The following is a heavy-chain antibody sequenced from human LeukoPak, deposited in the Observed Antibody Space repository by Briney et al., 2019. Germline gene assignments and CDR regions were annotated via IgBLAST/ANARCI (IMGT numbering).Heavy chain of an antibody. V-gene: IGHV4-59*01. CDR3: ARDTGTTGEVKFDP. J-gene: IGHJ5*02. D-gene: IGHD4-17*01. CDR2: MYYSGST. CDR1: GGSISSSY. Sequence: SETLSLTCTVSGGSISSSYWSWIRQPPGKGLEWIGYMYYSGSTNYNPSLKSRVTISVDTSKNQLSLKVRSVTAADTAVYYCARDTGTTGEVKFDPWGQGTLVTVSS.